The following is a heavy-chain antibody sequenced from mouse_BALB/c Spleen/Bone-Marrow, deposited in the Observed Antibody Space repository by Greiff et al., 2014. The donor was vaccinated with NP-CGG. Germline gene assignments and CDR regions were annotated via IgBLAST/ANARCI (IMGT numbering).Heavy chain of an antibody. V-gene: IGHV1-54*01. CDR1: GYAFTNYL. Sequence: QVQLQQPGAELVRPGTAVNVSCKASGYAFTNYLIEWVKQRPGQGLEWIGVINPGSGGANYNEKFKGKATLTADKSSSTAYIQLSSLTSDDSAVYFCARFGRYYFDYWGQGTTLTVSS. CDR3: ARFGRYYFDY. CDR2: INPGSGGA. J-gene: IGHJ2*01.